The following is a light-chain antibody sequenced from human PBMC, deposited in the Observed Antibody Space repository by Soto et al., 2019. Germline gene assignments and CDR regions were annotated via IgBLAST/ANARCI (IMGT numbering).Light chain of an antibody. CDR1: SSDVGGYNY. CDR3: SSYISSSTLV. CDR2: DVN. V-gene: IGLV2-14*01. J-gene: IGLJ2*01. Sequence: QSALTQPASVSGSPGQSITISCTGTSSDVGGYNYVSWYQQHPGKAHKLMIYDVNNRPSGVSNRFSGSSSGNTASLTISGLQAEDEADYYSSSYISSSTLVFGGGTKVTVL.